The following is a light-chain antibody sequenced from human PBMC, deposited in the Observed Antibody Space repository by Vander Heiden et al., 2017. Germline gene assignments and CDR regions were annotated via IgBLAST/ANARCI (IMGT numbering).Light chain of an antibody. CDR3: QETVGTSFT. CDR1: QSIRSY. Sequence: IQMTQSPSSLSASEGDRVTITCRAGQSIRSYLNWYQQKPGKAPNLLIYDVSRLHIGVPSRFSGSGSGTEFTLTISRLQPDDFATYYCQETVGTSFTFGPGTKVDLK. V-gene: IGKV1-39*01. CDR2: DVS. J-gene: IGKJ3*01.